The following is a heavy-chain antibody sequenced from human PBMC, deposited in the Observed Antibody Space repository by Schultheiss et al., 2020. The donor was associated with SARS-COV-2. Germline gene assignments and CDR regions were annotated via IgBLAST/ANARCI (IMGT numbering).Heavy chain of an antibody. J-gene: IGHJ5*02. CDR3: ARERSPINSGDYEDSNWFDP. V-gene: IGHV4-39*02. Sequence: SQTLSLTCTVSGGSISSSSYYWGWIRQPPGKGLEWIGSIYYSGSTYYNPSLKSRVTISVDTSKNQFSLKLSSVTAADTAVYYCARERSPINSGDYEDSNWFDPWGQGTLVTVSS. CDR1: GGSISSSSYY. D-gene: IGHD4-17*01. CDR2: IYYSGST.